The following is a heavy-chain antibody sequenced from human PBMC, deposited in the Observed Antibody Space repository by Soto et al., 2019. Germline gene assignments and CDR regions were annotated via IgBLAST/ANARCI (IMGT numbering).Heavy chain of an antibody. CDR2: IYSGGLT. CDR1: GFTVSSNY. J-gene: IGHJ1*01. CDR3: AREFISDSSGYFGINEYFQD. V-gene: IGHV3-66*01. Sequence: DVQLVESGGGLVQPGGSLRLSCAASGFTVSSNYMSWVRQAPGKGLEWVSVIYSGGLTYYADSVKGRFTISRDNSKNSMYLQMNRLRAEDTAVYYCAREFISDSSGYFGINEYFQDWGQGTLVTVSS. D-gene: IGHD3-22*01.